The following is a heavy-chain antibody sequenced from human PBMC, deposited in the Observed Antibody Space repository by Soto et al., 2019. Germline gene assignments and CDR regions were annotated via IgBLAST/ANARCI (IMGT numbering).Heavy chain of an antibody. CDR3: ASPSVITEHAFDI. V-gene: IGHV1-3*01. Sequence: ASVKVSCKASGYTFTSYAMHWVRQAPGQRLEWMGWINAGNGNTKYSQKFQGRVTITADTSASTAYMELSSLRSEDTAVYYCASPSVITEHAFDIWGQGTMVTVSS. CDR2: INAGNGNT. J-gene: IGHJ3*02. CDR1: GYTFTSYA. D-gene: IGHD3-10*01.